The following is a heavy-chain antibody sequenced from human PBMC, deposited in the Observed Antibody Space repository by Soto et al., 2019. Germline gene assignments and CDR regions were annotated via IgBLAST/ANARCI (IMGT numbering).Heavy chain of an antibody. V-gene: IGHV3-30*18. CDR3: AKGVGTIFGVVNINMDV. CDR1: GFTFSSYG. D-gene: IGHD3-3*01. J-gene: IGHJ6*03. CDR2: ISYDGSNK. Sequence: PGGSLRLSCAASGFTFSSYGMHWVRQAPGKGLEWVAVISYDGSNKYYADSVKGRFTISRDNSKNTLYLQMNSLRAEDTAVYYCAKGVGTIFGVVNINMDVWGKGTTVTVSS.